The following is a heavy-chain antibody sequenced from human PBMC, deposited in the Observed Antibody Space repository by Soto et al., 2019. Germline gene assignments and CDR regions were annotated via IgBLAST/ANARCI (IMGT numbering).Heavy chain of an antibody. D-gene: IGHD6-19*01. Sequence: GGSLRLSCSASGFTFSSYAMHWVRQAPGKGLEYVSSISTNGGSTHYADSVKGRFTISRDNSKNTQYLQMSSLRADDTAVYYCAKVGIAVAGSDYWGQGTLVTVSS. CDR2: ISTNGGST. CDR1: GFTFSSYA. V-gene: IGHV3-64D*06. CDR3: AKVGIAVAGSDY. J-gene: IGHJ4*02.